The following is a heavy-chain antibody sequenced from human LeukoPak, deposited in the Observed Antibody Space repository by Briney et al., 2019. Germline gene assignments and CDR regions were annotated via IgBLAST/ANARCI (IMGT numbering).Heavy chain of an antibody. CDR3: AKAGPVWAILPLSLDP. Sequence: GGSLRLSCAASGFTFSSYGMHWVRQAPGKGLEWVAVISYDGSNKYYADSVKGRFTISRDNSKNTLYLQMNSLRAEDTAVYYCAKAGPVWAILPLSLDPWGQGTLVTVSS. D-gene: IGHD3-16*01. V-gene: IGHV3-30*18. CDR2: ISYDGSNK. J-gene: IGHJ5*02. CDR1: GFTFSSYG.